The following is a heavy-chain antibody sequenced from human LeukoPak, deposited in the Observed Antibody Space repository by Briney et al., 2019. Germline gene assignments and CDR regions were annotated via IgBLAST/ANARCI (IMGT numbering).Heavy chain of an antibody. CDR1: GYTFTGYY. CDR2: INPNSGGT. V-gene: IGHV1-2*02. Sequence: GASVKVSCKASGYTFTGYYMHWVRQAPGQGLEWMGWINPNSGGTNYAQEFQGRVTMTRDTSISTAYMELSRLRSDDTAVYYCARDPGDRTSGYSYGSPYFDYWGQGTLVTVSS. D-gene: IGHD5-18*01. CDR3: ARDPGDRTSGYSYGSPYFDY. J-gene: IGHJ4*02.